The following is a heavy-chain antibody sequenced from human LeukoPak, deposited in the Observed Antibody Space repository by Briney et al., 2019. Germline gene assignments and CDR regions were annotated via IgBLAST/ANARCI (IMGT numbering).Heavy chain of an antibody. J-gene: IGHJ4*02. CDR2: IYYSGST. CDR1: GGSVSSGSYY. CDR3: ARSLAYYDFWSGYYPTGAAVAFDC. V-gene: IGHV4-61*01. Sequence: SETLSLTCTVSGGSVSSGSYYWSWIRQPPGKGLEWIGYIYYSGSTNYNPSLKSRVTISVDTSKNQFSLKLSSVTAADTAVYYCARSLAYYDFWSGYYPTGAAVAFDCWGQGTLVTVSS. D-gene: IGHD3-3*01.